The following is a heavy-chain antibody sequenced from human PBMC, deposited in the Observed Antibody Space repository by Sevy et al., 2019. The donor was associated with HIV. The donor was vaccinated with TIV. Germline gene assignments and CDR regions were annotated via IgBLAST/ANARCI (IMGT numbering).Heavy chain of an antibody. CDR3: AHRSTVVVPAAHTGAFFFDY. V-gene: IGHV2-5*01. CDR2: IYWNDDK. J-gene: IGHJ4*02. CDR1: GFSLSTSGVG. Sequence: SGPTLVNPTQTLTLTCTFSGFSLSTSGVGVGWILQPPGKALEWLALIYWNDDKRYSPSLKSRLTITKDTSKNQVVLTMTNMDPVDTATYYCAHRSTVVVPAAHTGAFFFDYWGQGTLVTVSS. D-gene: IGHD2-2*01.